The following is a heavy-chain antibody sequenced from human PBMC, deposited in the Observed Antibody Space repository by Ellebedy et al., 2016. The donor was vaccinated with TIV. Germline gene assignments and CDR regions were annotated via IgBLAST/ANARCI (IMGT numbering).Heavy chain of an antibody. J-gene: IGHJ6*02. Sequence: ASVKVSCKASGYTFTSYGISWVRQAPGQGLEWMGWISAYNGNTNYAQKFQGRVTITADESTSTAYMELSSLRSEDTAVYYCAREWIRDYYGSGSYSYYYGMDVWGQGTTVTVSS. CDR3: AREWIRDYYGSGSYSYYYGMDV. V-gene: IGHV1-18*04. CDR2: ISAYNGNT. D-gene: IGHD3-10*01. CDR1: GYTFTSYG.